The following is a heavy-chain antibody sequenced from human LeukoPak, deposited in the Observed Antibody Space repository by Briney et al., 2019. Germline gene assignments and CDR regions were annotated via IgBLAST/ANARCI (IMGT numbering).Heavy chain of an antibody. CDR1: GYTFTSYY. V-gene: IGHV1-46*01. CDR3: ARVPLDYYGMDV. CDR2: INPSGGST. Sequence: ASVKVSCKASGYTFTSYYMHWVRQAPGQGLEWMGIINPSGGSTSYAQKFQGRVTMTRDTSTSTVYMGLSSLRSGDTAVYYCARVPLDYYGMDVWGKGTTVTVSS. J-gene: IGHJ6*04.